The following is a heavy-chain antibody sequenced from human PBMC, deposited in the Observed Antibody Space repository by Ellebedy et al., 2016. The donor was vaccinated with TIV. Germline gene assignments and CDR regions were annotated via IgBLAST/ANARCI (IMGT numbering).Heavy chain of an antibody. CDR3: TKWLRPYYFDY. J-gene: IGHJ4*02. CDR2: IRGKGYGETT. V-gene: IGHV3-49*03. D-gene: IGHD5-12*01. CDR1: GFTFGDYS. Sequence: GESLKISCTASGFTFGDYSMSWFRQAPGKGLEWIGFIRGKGYGETTESAASVKGRFTISRDDSKSIAYLQMNSLKTEGTAVYYCTKWLRPYYFDYWGQGTLVTVSS.